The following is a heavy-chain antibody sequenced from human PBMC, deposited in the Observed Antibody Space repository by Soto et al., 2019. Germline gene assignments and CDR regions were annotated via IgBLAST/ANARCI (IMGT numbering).Heavy chain of an antibody. CDR3: ATQASSDYYDSSGYYSRSY. J-gene: IGHJ4*02. D-gene: IGHD3-22*01. V-gene: IGHV1-69*13. Sequence: SVKVSCKASGGTFSSYAISWVRQAPGQGLEWMGGIIPIFGTANYAQKFQGRVTITADESTSTAYMELSSLRSEDTAVYYCATQASSDYYDSSGYYSRSYWGQGTLVTVSS. CDR2: IIPIFGTA. CDR1: GGTFSSYA.